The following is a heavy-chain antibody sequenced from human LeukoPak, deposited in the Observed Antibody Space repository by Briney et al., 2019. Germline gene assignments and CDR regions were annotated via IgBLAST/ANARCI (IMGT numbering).Heavy chain of an antibody. CDR1: GFTVSSNY. D-gene: IGHD1-26*01. V-gene: IGHV3-66*01. CDR3: ARLVGARGGYFDP. J-gene: IGHJ4*02. Sequence: GALRLSCAASGFTVSSNYMSWVRQAPGKGLEWVSVIYSGGSTYYADSVKGRFTISRDNSKNTLYLQMNSLRAEDTAVYYCARLVGARGGYFDPWGQGTQVTVSS. CDR2: IYSGGST.